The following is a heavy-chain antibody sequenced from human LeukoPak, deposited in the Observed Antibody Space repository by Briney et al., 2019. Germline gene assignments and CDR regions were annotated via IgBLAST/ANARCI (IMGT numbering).Heavy chain of an antibody. CDR1: GYSFTSYY. CDR3: ARRISSTWGYWYFDL. D-gene: IGHD6-13*01. CDR2: IYPGGSDV. Sequence: GESLKISCQGSGYSFTSYYIAWVRQMPGKGLEWMGIIYPGGSDVSYSPPFQGQVTISADKPISTAYLQWSSLKASDTAMYYCARRISSTWGYWYFDLWGRGTLVTVSS. J-gene: IGHJ2*01. V-gene: IGHV5-51*01.